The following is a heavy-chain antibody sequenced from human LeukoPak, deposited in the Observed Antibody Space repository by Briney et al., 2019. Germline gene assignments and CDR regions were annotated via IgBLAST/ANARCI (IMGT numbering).Heavy chain of an antibody. CDR2: ISYDGSNK. V-gene: IGHV3-30*03. CDR3: AGEQWLVPRYFDY. J-gene: IGHJ4*02. Sequence: GGSLRLSCAASGFTFSSYGMHWVRQAPGKGLEWVAVISYDGSNKYHADSVKGRFTISRDNSKNTLYLQMNSLRAEDTAVYYCAGEQWLVPRYFDYWGQGTLVTVSS. D-gene: IGHD6-19*01. CDR1: GFTFSSYG.